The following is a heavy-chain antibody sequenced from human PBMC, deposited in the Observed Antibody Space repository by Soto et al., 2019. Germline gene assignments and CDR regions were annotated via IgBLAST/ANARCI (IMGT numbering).Heavy chain of an antibody. Sequence: PGGSLRLSCAASGFTFSDYYMSWIRQAPGKGLEWVSYISSSSSYTNYADSVKGRFTISRDNAKNSLYLQMNSLRAEDTAVYYCARADYDFWSGLGTAAYYYGMDVWGQGTTVTVSS. CDR2: ISSSSSYT. CDR3: ARADYDFWSGLGTAAYYYGMDV. J-gene: IGHJ6*02. V-gene: IGHV3-11*06. D-gene: IGHD3-3*01. CDR1: GFTFSDYY.